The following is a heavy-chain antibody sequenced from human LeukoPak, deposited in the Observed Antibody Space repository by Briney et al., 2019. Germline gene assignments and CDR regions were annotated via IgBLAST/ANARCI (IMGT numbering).Heavy chain of an antibody. CDR1: GYTFTSYG. D-gene: IGHD3-22*01. CDR3: ASDDSSGYYLDY. V-gene: IGHV1-69*04. J-gene: IGHJ4*02. Sequence: SVKVSCKASGYTFTSYGISWVRQAPGQGLEWMGRIIPILGIANYAQKFQGRVTITADKSTSTAYMELSSLRSEDTAVYYCASDDSSGYYLDYWGQGTLDTVSS. CDR2: IIPILGIA.